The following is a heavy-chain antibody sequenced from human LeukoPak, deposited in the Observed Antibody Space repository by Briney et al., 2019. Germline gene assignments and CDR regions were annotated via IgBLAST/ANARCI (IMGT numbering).Heavy chain of an antibody. Sequence: GESLKISCKGSGYRFTSYWIGWVRQMPGKGLEWMGIIYPGDSDTRYSPSFQGQVTISADKSISTAYLQWSSLKASDTAMYYCARLESSGWTGDAFDIWGQGTMVTVSS. V-gene: IGHV5-51*01. CDR3: ARLESSGWTGDAFDI. CDR2: IYPGDSDT. J-gene: IGHJ3*02. CDR1: GYRFTSYW. D-gene: IGHD6-25*01.